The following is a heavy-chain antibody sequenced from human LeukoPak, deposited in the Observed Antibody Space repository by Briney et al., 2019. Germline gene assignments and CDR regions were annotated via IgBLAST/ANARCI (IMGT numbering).Heavy chain of an antibody. CDR1: GGSISSGGYY. D-gene: IGHD6-13*01. J-gene: IGHJ3*02. CDR3: ARAPPDPDSSSWYRERGFDI. V-gene: IGHV4-31*03. CDR2: MHYRRST. Sequence: SQTLSLTCTVSGGSISSGGYYWSWIRQHPGKGLEWIGCMHYRRSTYYNPSLKSRVTISEDTSKNQFSLKLSSVTAADTAVYYCARAPPDPDSSSWYRERGFDIWGQGTMVTVTS.